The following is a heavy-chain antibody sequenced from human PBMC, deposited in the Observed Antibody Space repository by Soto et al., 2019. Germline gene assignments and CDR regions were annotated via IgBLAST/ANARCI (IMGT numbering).Heavy chain of an antibody. CDR1: GYTFTIYG. D-gene: IGHD3-22*01. V-gene: IGHV1-18*04. CDR2: ISGYNGNT. J-gene: IGHJ4*02. Sequence: QVQLVQSGAEVKKPGASVKVSCKASGYTFTIYGISWVRQAPGQGLEWMGWISGYNGNTDYAQNLQDRVTLTTDASTSSVYMELRSLRSDDTAVYYCARVDYYDSSGYSGYWCQGTLITVSS. CDR3: ARVDYYDSSGYSGY.